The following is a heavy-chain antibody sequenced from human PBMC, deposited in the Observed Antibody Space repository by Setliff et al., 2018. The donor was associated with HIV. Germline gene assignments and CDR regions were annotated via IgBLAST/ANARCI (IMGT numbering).Heavy chain of an antibody. CDR2: LKSNAEGGTA. Sequence: PGGSLRLSCAGSGFTFSNAWMSWIRQAPGKGLEWVARLKSNAEGGTADYAAPVRRRFTISRDDSKNTLYLLMNSLKAEDTAVYYCTTLLSGVGTDVFDIWGQGTMVTVSS. V-gene: IGHV3-15*01. J-gene: IGHJ3*02. CDR1: GFTFSNAW. D-gene: IGHD2-15*01. CDR3: TTLLSGVGTDVFDI.